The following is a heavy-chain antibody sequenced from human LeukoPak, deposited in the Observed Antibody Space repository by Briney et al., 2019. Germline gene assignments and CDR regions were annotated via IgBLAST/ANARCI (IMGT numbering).Heavy chain of an antibody. V-gene: IGHV3-30*03. D-gene: IGHD2-2*01. CDR3: ARDFRPVVGTAGAFDS. Sequence: GRSLRLSCAASGFTFSNYGMHWVRQSPGKGLEWVAVISYDGSDKYYAEFVKGRFTISRDNSKNTLYLQMNSLRAEDTAVYYCARDFRPVVGTAGAFDSWGQGTLVTVSS. CDR1: GFTFSNYG. CDR2: ISYDGSDK. J-gene: IGHJ4*02.